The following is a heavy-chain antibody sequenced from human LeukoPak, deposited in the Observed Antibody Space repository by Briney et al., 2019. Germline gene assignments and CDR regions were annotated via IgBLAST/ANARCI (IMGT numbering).Heavy chain of an antibody. CDR2: ISSSSSYI. D-gene: IGHD3-9*01. V-gene: IGHV3-21*01. J-gene: IGHJ4*02. CDR3: ARDHVEGYFDWSPTVY. Sequence: GGSLRLSCAASGFTFSSYSMNWVRQAPGKGLEWVSSISSSSSYIYYADSVKGRFTISRDNAKNSLYLQMNSLRAEDTAVYYCARDHVEGYFDWSPTVYWGQGTLVTVSS. CDR1: GFTFSSYS.